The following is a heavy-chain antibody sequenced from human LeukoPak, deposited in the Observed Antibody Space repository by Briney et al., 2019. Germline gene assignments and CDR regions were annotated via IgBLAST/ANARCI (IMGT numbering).Heavy chain of an antibody. D-gene: IGHD4-11*01. CDR3: ARDLTGGYYYYMDV. J-gene: IGHJ6*03. CDR2: ISYDGSNK. Sequence: GGSLRLSCAASGFTFSSYVMNWVRQAPGKGLEWVAVISYDGSNKYYADSVKGRFTISRDNSKNTLYLQMNSLRAEDTAVYYCARDLTGGYYYYMDVWGKGTTVTVSS. V-gene: IGHV3-30-3*01. CDR1: GFTFSSYV.